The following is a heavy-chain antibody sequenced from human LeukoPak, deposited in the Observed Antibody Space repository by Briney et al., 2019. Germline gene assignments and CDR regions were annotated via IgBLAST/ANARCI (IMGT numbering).Heavy chain of an antibody. V-gene: IGHV4-39*07. CDR2: IYYSGST. CDR1: GGSISSSSYY. Sequence: PSETLSLTCTVSGGSISSSSYYWGWIRQPPGKGLERIGSIYYSGSTYYNPSLKSRVTISVDTSKNQFSLKLSSVTAADTAVYYCARGPTTVTRAFDYWGQGTLVTVSS. D-gene: IGHD4-17*01. J-gene: IGHJ4*02. CDR3: ARGPTTVTRAFDY.